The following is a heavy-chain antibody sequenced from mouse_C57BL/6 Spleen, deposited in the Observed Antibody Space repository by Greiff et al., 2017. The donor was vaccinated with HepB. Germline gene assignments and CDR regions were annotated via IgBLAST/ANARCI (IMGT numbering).Heavy chain of an antibody. CDR3: ARGSHYYAMDY. CDR2: ISYDGSN. V-gene: IGHV3-6*01. CDR1: GYSITSGYY. J-gene: IGHJ4*01. Sequence: DVQLQESGPGLVKPSQSLSLTCSVTGYSITSGYYWNWIRQFPGNKLEWMGYISYDGSNNYNPSLKNRISITRDTSKNQFFLKLNSVTTEDTATYYCARGSHYYAMDYWGQGTSVTVSS.